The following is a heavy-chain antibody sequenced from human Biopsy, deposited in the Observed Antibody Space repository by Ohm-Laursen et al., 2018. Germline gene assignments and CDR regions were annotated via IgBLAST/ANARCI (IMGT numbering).Heavy chain of an antibody. Sequence: PSETLSLTWFVSTISITNFGDQWDWIRQAPGKGLEWIGTVSYWGTTHYNPSLTSRVTISIDRSQSQFSMRLSSVAAADTAVYYCARRHNDGSGYHYFDYWGQGIRVSVSS. J-gene: IGHJ4*02. V-gene: IGHV4-39*01. D-gene: IGHD3-22*01. CDR3: ARRHNDGSGYHYFDY. CDR2: VSYWGTT. CDR1: TISITNFGDQ.